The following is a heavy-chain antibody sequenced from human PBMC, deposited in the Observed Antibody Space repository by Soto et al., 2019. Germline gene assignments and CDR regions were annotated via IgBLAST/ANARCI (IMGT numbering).Heavy chain of an antibody. Sequence: QVQLVQSGAEVKKPGSSVKVSCKASGGTFSSYTISWVRQAPGQGLEWMGRIIPILGIANYAQKFQGRVTITADKSTSTAYMELSSLRSDDTAVYYCASRIMITFGGLLEERDYWYFDLWGRGTLVTVSS. D-gene: IGHD3-16*02. V-gene: IGHV1-69*02. J-gene: IGHJ2*01. CDR3: ASRIMITFGGLLEERDYWYFDL. CDR1: GGTFSSYT. CDR2: IIPILGIA.